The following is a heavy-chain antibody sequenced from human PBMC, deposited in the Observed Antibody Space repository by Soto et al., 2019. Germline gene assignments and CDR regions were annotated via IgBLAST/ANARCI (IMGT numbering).Heavy chain of an antibody. V-gene: IGHV3-23*01. D-gene: IGHD5-18*01. CDR3: AKDRVQLWFPFHY. J-gene: IGHJ4*02. CDR1: GFTFKSNS. CDR2: ISGSIDYI. Sequence: PGGSLRLSCVASGFTFKSNSMSWVRQPPGKGLEWVSAISGSIDYIYYSDSVKGRFTISRDNSKNTLHLQMNSLRAEDTAVYYCAKDRVQLWFPFHYWGQGTLVTVSS.